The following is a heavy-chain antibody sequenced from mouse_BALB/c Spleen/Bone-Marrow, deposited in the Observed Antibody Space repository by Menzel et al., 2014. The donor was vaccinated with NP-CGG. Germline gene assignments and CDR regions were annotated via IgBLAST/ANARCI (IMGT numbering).Heavy chain of an antibody. D-gene: IGHD2-3*01. J-gene: IGHJ4*01. CDR2: IHPNSGNT. CDR3: ARRWLPYAMDY. V-gene: IGHV1S130*01. CDR1: GYTFTNSW. Sequence: VQLQQSGSVLVRPGASVKLSCKASGYTFTNSWIHWAKQRPGQGLEWIGEIHPNSGNTNFNEKFKGKATLTSDKSSSTAYMELSSLTSEDSAVYYCARRWLPYAMDYWGQGTSVTVSS.